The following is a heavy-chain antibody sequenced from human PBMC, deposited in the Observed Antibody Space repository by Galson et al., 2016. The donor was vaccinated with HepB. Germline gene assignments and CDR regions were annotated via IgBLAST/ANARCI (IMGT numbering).Heavy chain of an antibody. V-gene: IGHV5-51*01. CDR1: GYIFSNYW. J-gene: IGHJ6*01. CDR3: ARHLYTNDGHFYQDAMDA. Sequence: QSGAEVKQSGESLRISCKGSGYIFSNYWIGWVRQMPGKGLEWMGIIYPGDSETRYSPSFQGQVSISADKSISTAYLQWSSLKASDTAVYYCARHLYTNDGHFYQDAMDAWGQGTTVSVSS. D-gene: IGHD4-11*01. CDR2: IYPGDSET.